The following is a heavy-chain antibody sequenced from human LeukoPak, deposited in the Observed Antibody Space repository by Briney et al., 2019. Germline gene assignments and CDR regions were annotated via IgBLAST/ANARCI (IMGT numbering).Heavy chain of an antibody. V-gene: IGHV4-39*07. CDR1: GGSISSSSYY. D-gene: IGHD3-22*01. Sequence: SETLSLTCTVSGGSISSSSYYWGWIRQPSGKGLEWIGSIYYRGITYYNPSLKSRVTISVDTSKNQFSLKLSSVTGADTAVYYCARVVYDSSTYPKSYFDFWGQGTLVTVSS. J-gene: IGHJ4*02. CDR2: IYYRGIT. CDR3: ARVVYDSSTYPKSYFDF.